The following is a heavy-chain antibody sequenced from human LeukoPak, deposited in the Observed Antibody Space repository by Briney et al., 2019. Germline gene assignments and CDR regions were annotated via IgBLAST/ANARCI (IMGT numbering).Heavy chain of an antibody. CDR3: ARGPSPTFSGTTIDY. D-gene: IGHD1-1*01. CDR1: GGTFSSYA. V-gene: IGHV1-69*05. J-gene: IGHJ4*02. Sequence: GASVKVSCKASGGTFSSYAISWVRQAPGQGLEWMGRIIPIFGTANYAQKFQGRVTITTDESASTAYMELSSLRSEETAVYYWARGPSPTFSGTTIDYWGQGTLVTVSS. CDR2: IIPIFGTA.